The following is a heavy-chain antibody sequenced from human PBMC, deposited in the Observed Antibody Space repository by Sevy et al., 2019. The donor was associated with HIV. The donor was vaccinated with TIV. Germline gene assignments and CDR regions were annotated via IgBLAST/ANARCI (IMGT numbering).Heavy chain of an antibody. D-gene: IGHD2-8*02. CDR3: ARGTPAFCTGGVCFNWFDP. CDR2: IRYDGSNK. V-gene: IGHV3-30*02. J-gene: IGHJ5*02. CDR1: RFSFNGYG. Sequence: GGSLRLSCAASRFSFNGYGMHWVRQAPGKGLEWVAFIRYDGSNKYYAHSVKGRFTISRDDSKNTLYLQMNGLRAEDTALYYCARGTPAFCTGGVCFNWFDPWGQGTLVTVSS.